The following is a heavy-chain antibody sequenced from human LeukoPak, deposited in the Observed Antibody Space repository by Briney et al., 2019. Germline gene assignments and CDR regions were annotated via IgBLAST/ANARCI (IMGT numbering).Heavy chain of an antibody. V-gene: IGHV1-18*01. D-gene: IGHD5-12*01. CDR3: ARDLKRGYSGYDYFIVANYYYGMDV. CDR2: ISAYNGNT. CDR1: GYTFTSYG. J-gene: IGHJ6*02. Sequence: ASVKVSCKAPGYTFTSYGISWVRQAPGQGLEWMGWISAYNGNTNYAQKFQGRVTMTTDTSTSTAYMELRSLRSDDTAVYYCARDLKRGYSGYDYFIVANYYYGMDVWGQGTTVTVSS.